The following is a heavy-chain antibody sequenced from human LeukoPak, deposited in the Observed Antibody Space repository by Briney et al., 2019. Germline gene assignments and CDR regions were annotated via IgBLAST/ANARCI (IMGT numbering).Heavy chain of an antibody. D-gene: IGHD6-19*01. Sequence: GGSLRLSCAASGFTFSNYAMNWVRQAPGKGLEWVAVIWYDGSNKYYADSVKGRFTISRDNSKNTLYLQMNSLRAEDTAVYYCAREYSSGWSFDYWGQGTLVTVSS. CDR2: IWYDGSNK. J-gene: IGHJ4*02. CDR3: AREYSSGWSFDY. CDR1: GFTFSNYA. V-gene: IGHV3-33*08.